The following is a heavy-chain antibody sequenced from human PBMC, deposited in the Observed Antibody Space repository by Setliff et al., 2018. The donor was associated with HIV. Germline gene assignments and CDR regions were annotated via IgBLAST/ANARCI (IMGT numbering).Heavy chain of an antibody. Sequence: SGPTLVNPTETLTLTCTVSGFSLSNARMGVSWIRQPPGKALEWLAHIFSNDEKSYSTSLKSRLTISKDTSKSQVVLTMTNMDPVDTATYYCARYSSGHSDYYCYYMDVWGKGTTVTSP. CDR1: GFSLSNARMG. CDR3: ARYSSGHSDYYCYYMDV. D-gene: IGHD6-19*01. J-gene: IGHJ6*03. CDR2: IFSNDEK. V-gene: IGHV2-26*01.